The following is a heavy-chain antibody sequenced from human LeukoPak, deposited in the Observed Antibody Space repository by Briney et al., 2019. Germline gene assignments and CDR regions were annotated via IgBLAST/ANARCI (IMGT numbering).Heavy chain of an antibody. V-gene: IGHV3-7*01. CDR2: IKQDGSEK. Sequence: GGSLRLSCAASGFTFSSYWMSWVRQAPGKGLEGVANIKQDGSEKYYVDSVKGRFTISRDNSKNSLYLQMNSLRAEDTAVYYCARLVFRATGINWFDPWGQGTLVTVSS. CDR1: GFTFSSYW. CDR3: ARLVFRATGINWFDP. D-gene: IGHD1-26*01. J-gene: IGHJ5*02.